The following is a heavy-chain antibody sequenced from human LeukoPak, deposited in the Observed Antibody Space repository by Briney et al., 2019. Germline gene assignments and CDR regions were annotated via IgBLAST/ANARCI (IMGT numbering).Heavy chain of an antibody. CDR3: ARGCSAIRCPADY. CDR2: ISPDGNIT. Sequence: PGGSLRLSCAASGFTLSNYWLHWVRQAPGEGLVWVSQISPDGNITPYADSVKGRLTISRDNSKNTLYLQMNALKAEDTAVYFCARGCSAIRCPADYWGQGSLVTVSS. CDR1: GFTLSNYW. D-gene: IGHD2-15*01. J-gene: IGHJ4*02. V-gene: IGHV3-74*01.